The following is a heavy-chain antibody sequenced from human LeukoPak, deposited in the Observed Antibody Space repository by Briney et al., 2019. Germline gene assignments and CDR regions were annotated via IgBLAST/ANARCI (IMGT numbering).Heavy chain of an antibody. J-gene: IGHJ4*02. CDR2: INHSGST. CDR3: ARKRGYSYGWGY. Sequence: PSETLSLTCAVYGGSFRGYYWSWIRQPPGKGLEWIGEINHSGSTNYHPSLKSRVTISVDTSKNQFSLKLSSVTAADTAVYYCARKRGYSYGWGYWGQGTLVTVSS. V-gene: IGHV4-34*01. CDR1: GGSFRGYY. D-gene: IGHD5-18*01.